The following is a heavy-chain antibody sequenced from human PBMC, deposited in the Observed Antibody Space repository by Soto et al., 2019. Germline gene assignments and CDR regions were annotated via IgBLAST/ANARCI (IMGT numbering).Heavy chain of an antibody. CDR1: GFSFSDAW. CDR3: TIGHRGYDTYGMDV. V-gene: IGHV3-15*07. D-gene: IGHD5-12*01. CDR2: IKGKTEGGTT. J-gene: IGHJ6*02. Sequence: GGSLRLSCAASGFSFSDAWMNWVRQAPGKGLEWVGRIKGKTEGGTTEYAAPVTGRFTISRDDSKNTLYLQMNSLKTEDTAVYYCTIGHRGYDTYGMDVWGQAATVTVPS.